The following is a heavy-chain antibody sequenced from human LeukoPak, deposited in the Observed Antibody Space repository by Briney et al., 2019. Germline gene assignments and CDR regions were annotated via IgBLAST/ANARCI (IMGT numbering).Heavy chain of an antibody. V-gene: IGHV1-18*01. Sequence: ASVKVCCKASGYTFINYGITWVRQAPGQGLEWMGWSSPYNGKTNYAQKLQGRVTMTTDTSTNTAYMELRSLSSDDTAVYYCARGGIDIVTVPVSNWFDPWGQGTLVTVSS. D-gene: IGHD2/OR15-2a*01. J-gene: IGHJ5*02. CDR3: ARGGIDIVTVPVSNWFDP. CDR1: GYTFINYG. CDR2: SSPYNGKT.